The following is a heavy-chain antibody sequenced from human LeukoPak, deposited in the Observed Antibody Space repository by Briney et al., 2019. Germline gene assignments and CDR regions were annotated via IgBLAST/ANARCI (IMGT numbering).Heavy chain of an antibody. J-gene: IGHJ4*02. Sequence: PGGSLRLSCAASGLTFSGYWMNWVRQAPGKGLEWVANIKPDGSEKYYVDSVKGRFTISRDNAKNSLYLQMTSLGAEDTAVYYCARGSGDYSGQGTLVTVSS. CDR1: GLTFSGYW. V-gene: IGHV3-7*04. CDR3: ARGSGDY. CDR2: IKPDGSEK.